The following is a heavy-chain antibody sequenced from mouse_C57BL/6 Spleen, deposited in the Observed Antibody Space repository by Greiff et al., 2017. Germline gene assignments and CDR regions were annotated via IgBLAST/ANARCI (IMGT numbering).Heavy chain of an antibody. CDR3: ARWGSSDWYIDV. D-gene: IGHD1-1*01. CDR2: IYPGDGDT. V-gene: IGHV1-80*01. CDR1: GYAFSSYW. J-gene: IGHJ1*03. Sequence: QVQLQQSGAELVKPGASVKISCKASGYAFSSYWMNWVKQRPGKGLEWIGQIYPGDGDTNYNGKFKGKATLTADKSSSTAYMQRSSLTSEDSAVYFCARWGSSDWYIDVWGTGTTVTVSS.